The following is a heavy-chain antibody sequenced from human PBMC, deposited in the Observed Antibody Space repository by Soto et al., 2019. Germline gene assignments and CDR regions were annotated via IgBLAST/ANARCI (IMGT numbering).Heavy chain of an antibody. CDR1: GGSISSDSYS. D-gene: IGHD3-16*01. J-gene: IGHJ4*02. CDR3: ATLGPGLSHY. V-gene: IGHV4-30-2*01. CDR2: IYHSGNT. Sequence: QLQLQESGSGLVKPSQTLSLTCAVSGGSISSDSYSWSWIRQPPGKGLEWIGYIYHSGNTYYNPSLKSRVIISVDRSKNQFSLQLSSVTAADTAVYYCATLGPGLSHYWGQGTLVTVSS.